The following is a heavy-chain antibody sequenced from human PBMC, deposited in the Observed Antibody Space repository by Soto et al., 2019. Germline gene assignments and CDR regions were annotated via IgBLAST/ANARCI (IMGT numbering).Heavy chain of an antibody. V-gene: IGHV4-4*07. D-gene: IGHD6-13*01. CDR1: GGSISSYY. CDR3: AREGSSWYRHYYYGMDV. CDR2: IYTSGST. Sequence: SETLSLTCTVSGGSISSYYWSWIRQPAGKGLEWIGRIYTSGSTNYNPSLKSRVTMSVDTSKNQFSLKLSSVTAADTAVYYCAREGSSWYRHYYYGMDVWGQGTTVTVSS. J-gene: IGHJ6*02.